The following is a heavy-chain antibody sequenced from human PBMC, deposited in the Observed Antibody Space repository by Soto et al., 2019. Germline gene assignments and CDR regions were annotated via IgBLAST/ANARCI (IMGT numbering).Heavy chain of an antibody. J-gene: IGHJ5*02. D-gene: IGHD3-22*01. V-gene: IGHV3-23*01. CDR3: ARELGLYDSSWTGWFDP. CDR2: ISGSGGST. CDR1: GFTFSSYA. Sequence: GGSLRLSCAASGFTFSSYAMSWVRQAPGKGLEWVSAISGSGGSTYYADSVKGRFTISRDNSKNTLYLQMNSLRAEDTAVYYCARELGLYDSSWTGWFDPWGQGTLVTVSS.